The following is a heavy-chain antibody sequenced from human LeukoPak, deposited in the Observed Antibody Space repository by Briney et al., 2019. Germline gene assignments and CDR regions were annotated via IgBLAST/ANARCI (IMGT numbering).Heavy chain of an antibody. D-gene: IGHD3-22*01. J-gene: IGHJ3*02. CDR2: ISYDGSNK. CDR1: GFTFNTYT. Sequence: GGSLRLSCAASGFTFNTYTMNWVRQAPGKGLEWVAVISYDGSNKYYADSVKGRFTISRDNSKNTLYLQMNSLRAEDTAVYYCAKDPTPPYYYDSSGYYDDAFDIWGQGTMVTVSS. CDR3: AKDPTPPYYYDSSGYYDDAFDI. V-gene: IGHV3-30*18.